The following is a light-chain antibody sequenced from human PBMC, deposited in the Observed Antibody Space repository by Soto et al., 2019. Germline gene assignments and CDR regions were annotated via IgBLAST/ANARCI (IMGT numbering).Light chain of an antibody. CDR1: SSDVGGYNY. Sequence: QSVLTQPASVSGSPGQSITISCTGTSSDVGGYNYVSWYQQHPGKAPKLMIYDVSNRPSGVSNRFSGSKSGNTAPLTISGLQAEDEAAYFCSSYNSSSTLVFGGGTKLTVL. CDR2: DVS. CDR3: SSYNSSSTLV. V-gene: IGLV2-14*03. J-gene: IGLJ2*01.